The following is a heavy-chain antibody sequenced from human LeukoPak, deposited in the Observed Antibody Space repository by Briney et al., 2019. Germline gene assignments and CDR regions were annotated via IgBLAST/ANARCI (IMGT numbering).Heavy chain of an antibody. J-gene: IGHJ5*02. Sequence: GESLKISCKGSGYSFTSYWIGWVRQMPGKGLEWMGIIYPGDSDTRYSPSFQGQVTISADKSISTAYLQWSSLKASDTAMYNCARDNDEYGDCRGFDPWGQGTLVTVSS. V-gene: IGHV5-51*01. CDR1: GYSFTSYW. D-gene: IGHD4-17*01. CDR2: IYPGDSDT. CDR3: ARDNDEYGDCRGFDP.